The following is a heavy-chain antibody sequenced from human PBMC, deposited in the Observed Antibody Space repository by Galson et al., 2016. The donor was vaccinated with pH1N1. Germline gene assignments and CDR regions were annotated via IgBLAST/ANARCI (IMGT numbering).Heavy chain of an antibody. CDR3: ARVNHYYYYGMDV. J-gene: IGHJ6*02. CDR2: ISSSSSTI. V-gene: IGHV3-48*01. D-gene: IGHD1-14*01. Sequence: SLRLSCAASGFTFSSYSMNWVRQAPGKGLEWVSYISSSSSTIYYADSVKGRFTISRDNAKNSLHLQMNSLRAEDTDVYYCARVNHYYYYGMDVWGQGTTVTVS. CDR1: GFTFSSYS.